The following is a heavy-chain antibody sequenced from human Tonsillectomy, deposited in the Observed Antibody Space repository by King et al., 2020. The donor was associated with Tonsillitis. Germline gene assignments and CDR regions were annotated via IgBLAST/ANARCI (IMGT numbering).Heavy chain of an antibody. CDR2: IYSTGST. Sequence: PLQESGPGLVKPSETLSLTCIVSGGSISSRSYYWGWIRQSPGKGLEWIGSIYSTGSTYYNPSLTSRVSISVDTSKNQFSLKLNSVTAADTSVYYCAGLYCSDGNCYPSPYDVFDIWGQGTLVTVSS. D-gene: IGHD2-15*01. CDR1: GGSISSRSYY. J-gene: IGHJ3*02. CDR3: AGLYCSDGNCYPSPYDVFDI. V-gene: IGHV4-39*01.